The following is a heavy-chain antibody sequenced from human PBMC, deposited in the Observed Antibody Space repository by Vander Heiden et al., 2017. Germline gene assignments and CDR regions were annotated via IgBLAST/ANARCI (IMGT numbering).Heavy chain of an antibody. CDR3: ARGGGSQYYGMDV. CDR1: GFTVISNY. CDR2: IYSDGRT. J-gene: IGHJ6*02. Sequence: GGGLIQPGGSLRLSCAASGFTVISNYMSWVRQVPGKGLEWVSVIYSDGRTNYADSVQGRFTISRDNSENTVSLQMNRMRAEDTAMYYCARGGGSQYYGMDVWGQGTTVTVSS. D-gene: IGHD2-15*01. V-gene: IGHV3-53*01.